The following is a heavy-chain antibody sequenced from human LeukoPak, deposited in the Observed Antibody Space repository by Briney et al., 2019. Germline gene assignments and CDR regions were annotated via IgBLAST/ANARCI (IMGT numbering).Heavy chain of an antibody. V-gene: IGHV4-34*01. CDR3: ASIVVVPAAGNWFDP. J-gene: IGHJ5*02. D-gene: IGHD2-2*01. CDR2: INHSGST. Sequence: SETLSLTCAVYGGSFSGYYWSWIRQPPGKGLEWIGEINHSGSTNYNPSLKSRVTISVDTSKNQFSLKLSSMTAADTAVYYCASIVVVPAAGNWFDPWGQGTLVTVSS. CDR1: GGSFSGYY.